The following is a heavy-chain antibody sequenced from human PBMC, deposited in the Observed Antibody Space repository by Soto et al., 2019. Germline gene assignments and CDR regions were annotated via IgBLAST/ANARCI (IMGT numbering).Heavy chain of an antibody. CDR2: ISHAGNT. V-gene: IGHV4-59*08. Sequence: QVQLQESGPGLVNPSETLSLTCTVSGDSITAYYWSWIRQPPGKGLEWIGYISHAGNTNYNPSLGSRVTMSVDPSRNRFSLKLRSVTAGDTAIYYCARLNYYFHYWGQGTLVTVS. D-gene: IGHD1-20*01. CDR1: GDSITAYY. J-gene: IGHJ4*02. CDR3: ARLNYYFHY.